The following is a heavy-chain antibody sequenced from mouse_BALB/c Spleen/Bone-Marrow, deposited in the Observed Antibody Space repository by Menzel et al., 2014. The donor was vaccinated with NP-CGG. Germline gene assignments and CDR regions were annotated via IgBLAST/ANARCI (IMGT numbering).Heavy chain of an antibody. CDR1: GYTFTSYW. CDR3: ARWGAYFDY. CDR2: IDPSDSET. V-gene: IGHV1-61*01. Sequence: VQLQQSGAEFVRPGTRVKLSCKASGYTFTSYWMNWVKQRPGRGLEWIGRIDPSDSETHYNQKFKDKATLTVDKSSSTAYIQLSSLTSEDSAVYYCARWGAYFDYWGQGTTLTVSS. J-gene: IGHJ2*01.